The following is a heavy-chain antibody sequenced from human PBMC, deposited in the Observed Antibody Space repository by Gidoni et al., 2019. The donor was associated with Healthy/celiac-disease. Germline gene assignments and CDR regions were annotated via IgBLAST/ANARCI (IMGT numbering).Heavy chain of an antibody. V-gene: IGHV3-23*01. D-gene: IGHD6-13*01. Sequence: EVQLLESGGGLVQPGGSLRLSCAASGFTFSSYAMSWVRQAPGKGLEWVSAISGSGGSTYYADSVKGRFTISRDNSKNTLYLQMNSLRAEDTAVYYCAKCGSGHSSSCQEGELWGQGTLVTVSS. CDR3: AKCGSGHSSSCQEGEL. CDR2: ISGSGGST. CDR1: GFTFSSYA. J-gene: IGHJ4*02.